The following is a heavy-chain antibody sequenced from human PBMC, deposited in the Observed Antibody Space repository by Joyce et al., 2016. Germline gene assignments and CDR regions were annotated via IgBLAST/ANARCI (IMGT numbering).Heavy chain of an antibody. J-gene: IGHJ5*02. CDR3: ARETPAAYWFAP. D-gene: IGHD2-15*01. Sequence: QVQLVQSGGEVKKPGASVKVSCKASGYPFTAYYIHWVRLAPGHGLEWMGTVYPDAATTSSAQRFRNRLTMTQDTSTSTVYMELNSLTSDDTAIYYCARETPAAYWFAPWGQGTLVTVSS. V-gene: IGHV1-46*01. CDR1: GYPFTAYY. CDR2: VYPDAATT.